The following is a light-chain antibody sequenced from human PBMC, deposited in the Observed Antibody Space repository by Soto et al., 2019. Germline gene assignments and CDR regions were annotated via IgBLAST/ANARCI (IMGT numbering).Light chain of an antibody. CDR2: AAS. J-gene: IGKJ3*01. V-gene: IGKV3-20*01. CDR1: QSVSSN. Sequence: EIVLTQSPGTLSLSPGERATLSCRASQSVSSNLAWYQQKPGQAPRLLIYAASTGATGIPARFSGSGSETDFTLTISRLEPEDFAVYYCQQYGSSPFTFGPGTKVDIK. CDR3: QQYGSSPFT.